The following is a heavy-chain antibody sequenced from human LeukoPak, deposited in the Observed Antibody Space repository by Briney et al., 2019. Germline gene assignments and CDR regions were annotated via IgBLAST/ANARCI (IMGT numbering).Heavy chain of an antibody. CDR3: ARDLIAAADAFDI. D-gene: IGHD6-13*01. V-gene: IGHV4-39*07. J-gene: IGHJ3*02. CDR1: GGSISSSSYY. CDR2: IYYSGST. Sequence: SETLSLTCTVSGGSISSSSYYWGWIRQPPGKGLEWIGSIYYSGSTYYNPSLKSRVTISADTSKNQFSLKLSSVTAADTAVYYCARDLIAAADAFDIWGQGTMVTVSS.